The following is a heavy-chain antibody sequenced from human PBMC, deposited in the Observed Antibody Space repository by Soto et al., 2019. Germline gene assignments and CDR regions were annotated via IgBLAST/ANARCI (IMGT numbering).Heavy chain of an antibody. J-gene: IGHJ4*02. CDR3: AKDGHIREFTDYYDSSGYFDY. CDR1: GFTFSSYA. D-gene: IGHD3-22*01. CDR2: ISGSGGST. V-gene: IGHV3-23*01. Sequence: GGSLRLSCAASGFTFSSYAMSWVRQAPGKGLEWVSAISGSGGSTYYADSVKGRFTISRDNSKNTLYLQMNSLRAEDTAVYYCAKDGHIREFTDYYDSSGYFDYWGQGTLVTVSS.